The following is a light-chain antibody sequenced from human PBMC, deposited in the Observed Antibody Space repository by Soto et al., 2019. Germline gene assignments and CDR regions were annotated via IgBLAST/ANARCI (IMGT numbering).Light chain of an antibody. CDR3: SALGDSLRGDWA. Sequence: QSVLTQPPSASGTPGQRVTISCSGSSSNIGSNYVYWYQQLPGTAPKLLIYSNNQRPSGVPDRFSGSKSGTSASLAISGVLCEDDAAYYCSALGDSLRGDWAFGGGTKLTVL. J-gene: IGLJ3*02. CDR2: SNN. CDR1: SSNIGSNY. V-gene: IGLV1-47*02.